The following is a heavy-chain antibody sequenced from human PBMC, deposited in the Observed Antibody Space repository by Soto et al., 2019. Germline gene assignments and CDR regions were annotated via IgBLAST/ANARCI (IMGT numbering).Heavy chain of an antibody. Sequence: PGGSLRLSCAASGFTFSNAWMSWVRQAPGKGLEWVGRIKSKTDGGTTDYAAPVKGRFTISRDDSKNTLYLQMNSLKTEDTAVYYCTTVWRGYDYIWGTPRPPYYFDYWGPGTLVTVSS. CDR2: IKSKTDGGTT. CDR3: TTVWRGYDYIWGTPRPPYYFDY. D-gene: IGHD3-16*01. CDR1: GFTFSNAW. V-gene: IGHV3-15*01. J-gene: IGHJ4*02.